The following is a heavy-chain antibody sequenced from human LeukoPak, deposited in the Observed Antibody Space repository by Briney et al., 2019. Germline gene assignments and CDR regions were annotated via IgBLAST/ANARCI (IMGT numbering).Heavy chain of an antibody. Sequence: GGSLRLSCAASGFTFSSYSMNWVRQAPGKGLEWVSPISSSSSYIYYADSVKGRFTISRDNAKNSLYLQMNSLRAEDTAVYYCARGVGCSSTSCPLPEYYFDYWGQGTLVTVSS. V-gene: IGHV3-21*01. CDR2: ISSSSSYI. D-gene: IGHD2-2*01. J-gene: IGHJ4*02. CDR3: ARGVGCSSTSCPLPEYYFDY. CDR1: GFTFSSYS.